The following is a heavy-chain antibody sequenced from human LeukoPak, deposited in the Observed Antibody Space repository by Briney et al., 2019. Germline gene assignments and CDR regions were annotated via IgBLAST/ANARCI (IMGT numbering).Heavy chain of an antibody. V-gene: IGHV4-34*01. CDR3: ARTYCGGDCYRGRSEYFQH. D-gene: IGHD2-21*02. CDR2: INHSGST. CDR1: GGSFSGYY. Sequence: SETLSLTCAVYGGSFSGYYWSWIRQPPGKGLEWIGEINHSGSTNYNPSLKSRVTISVDTSKNQFSLKLSSVTAADTAVYYCARTYCGGDCYRGRSEYFQHWGQGTLVTVSP. J-gene: IGHJ1*01.